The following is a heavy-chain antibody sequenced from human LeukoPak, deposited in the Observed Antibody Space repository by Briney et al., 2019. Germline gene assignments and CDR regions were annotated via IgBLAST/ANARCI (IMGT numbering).Heavy chain of an antibody. CDR3: ARDEGITMVHWFDP. CDR2: ISYDGSNK. Sequence: GRSLRLSCAASGFTFSSYAMHWVRQAPGKGLEWVAVISYDGSNKYYADSVKGRFTISRDNAKNSLYLQMNSLRAEDTAVYYCARDEGITMVHWFDPWGQGTLVTVSS. J-gene: IGHJ5*02. CDR1: GFTFSSYA. D-gene: IGHD3-10*01. V-gene: IGHV3-30-3*01.